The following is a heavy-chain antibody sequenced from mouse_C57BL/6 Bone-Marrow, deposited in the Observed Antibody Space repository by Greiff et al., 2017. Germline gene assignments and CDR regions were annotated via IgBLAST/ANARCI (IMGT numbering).Heavy chain of an antibody. CDR2: IYPGDGDT. V-gene: IGHV1-82*01. CDR1: GYAFSSSW. D-gene: IGHD2-14*01. Sequence: VQLQQSGPELVKPGASVKISCKASGYAFSSSWMNWVKQRPGKGLEWIGRIYPGDGDTNYNGKFKGKATLTADKSSSTAYMQLSSLTSEDSDVYFCASSLWVRQPSFDYWGQGTTLTVSS. J-gene: IGHJ2*01. CDR3: ASSLWVRQPSFDY.